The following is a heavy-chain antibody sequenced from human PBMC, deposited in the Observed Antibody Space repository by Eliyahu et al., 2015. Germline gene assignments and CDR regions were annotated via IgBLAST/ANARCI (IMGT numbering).Heavy chain of an antibody. Sequence: QVQLXESGGGVVQPGRSLXLXCAASGFTFXSXGXHWVRQAPGKGLEWVALIPYDGSDKYYADSVKGRFTISRDNSKNTLYLQMNSLRAEDTAVYYCTNSLSAYEDYWGQGTLVTVSS. V-gene: IGHV3-30*18. CDR1: GFTFXSXG. J-gene: IGHJ4*02. CDR2: IPYDGSDK. CDR3: TNSLSAYEDY. D-gene: IGHD5-12*01.